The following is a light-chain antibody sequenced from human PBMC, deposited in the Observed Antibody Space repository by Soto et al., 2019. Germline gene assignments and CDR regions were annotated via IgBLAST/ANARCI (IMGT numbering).Light chain of an antibody. CDR2: DVT. V-gene: IGLV2-11*01. J-gene: IGLJ1*01. CDR3: CSYARSYTDV. Sequence: QSVLTTSPSVSWSHGQSVTIPCAGTSSDVGACNYVSRYQQHPGKDATLMIYDVTKRPSGVNDSFSVPKSSITASLTISGLQAEDEADYYFCSYARSYTDVFGTGTKVTVL. CDR1: SSDVGACNY.